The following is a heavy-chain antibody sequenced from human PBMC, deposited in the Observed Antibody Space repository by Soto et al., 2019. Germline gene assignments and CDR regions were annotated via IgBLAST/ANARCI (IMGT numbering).Heavy chain of an antibody. J-gene: IGHJ4*02. CDR2: ISGSGGST. Sequence: EVQLLDSGGGLVQPGGSLRLSCAASGFTFSSYAMNWVRQAPGKGLEWVSVISGSGGSTYYADSVKGRLTISRDNSKNTLYLQMNRLRAEDPAVYYCARRGPGSYFDYWGQGSLVTVSS. CDR3: ARRGPGSYFDY. CDR1: GFTFSSYA. V-gene: IGHV3-23*01. D-gene: IGHD3-10*01.